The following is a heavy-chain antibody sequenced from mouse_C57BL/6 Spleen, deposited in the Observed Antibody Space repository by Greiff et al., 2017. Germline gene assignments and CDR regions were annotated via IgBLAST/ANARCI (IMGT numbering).Heavy chain of an antibody. V-gene: IGHV3-6*01. CDR1: GYSITSGYY. J-gene: IGHJ3*01. D-gene: IGHD2-2*01. Sequence: EVKLMESGPGLVKPSQSLSLTCSVTGYSITSGYYWNWIRQFPGNKLEWMGYISYDGSNNYNPSLKNRISITRDTSKNQFFLKLNSVTTEDTATYYCAREGVYYGYDGFAYWGQGTLVTVSA. CDR3: AREGVYYGYDGFAY. CDR2: ISYDGSN.